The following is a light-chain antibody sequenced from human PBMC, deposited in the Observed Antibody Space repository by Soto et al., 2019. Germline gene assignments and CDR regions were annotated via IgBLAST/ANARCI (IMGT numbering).Light chain of an antibody. V-gene: IGKV1-6*01. CDR1: QGIRND. CDR2: AAS. CDR3: LQDYNYPPT. Sequence: AIQMTQSRSSLSASVGDRVTITCRASQGIRNDLGWYQQKPGKAPKLLIYAASSLQSGVPSRFSGSESGTDFTLTISSLQPEDFATYYCLQDYNYPPTFGQGTKEEIK. J-gene: IGKJ1*01.